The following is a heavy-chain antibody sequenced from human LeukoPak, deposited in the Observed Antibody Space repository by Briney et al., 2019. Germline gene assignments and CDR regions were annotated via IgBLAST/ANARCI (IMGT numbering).Heavy chain of an antibody. J-gene: IGHJ6*02. Sequence: QPGGSLRLSCAASGFTFSSYAMSWVRQAPGKGLEWVSAIRRVGGSTYYADSVKGRFTISRDNSKNTLYLQMNSLRAEDTAVYYCAKTLLTYYYGMDVWGQGTTVTVSS. V-gene: IGHV3-23*01. CDR3: AKTLLTYYYGMDV. CDR2: IRRVGGST. D-gene: IGHD4/OR15-4a*01. CDR1: GFTFSSYA.